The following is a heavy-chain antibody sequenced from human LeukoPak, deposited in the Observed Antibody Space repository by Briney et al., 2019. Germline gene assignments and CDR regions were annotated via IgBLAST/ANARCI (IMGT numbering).Heavy chain of an antibody. J-gene: IGHJ4*02. Sequence: ASVKVSCKASGYAFTSYDINWVRQATGQGLEWMGWMNPNSGNTGYAQKFQGRVTMTRNTSISTAYMELSSLRSEDTAVYYCARARVRPKYSSGWYTLGYWGQGTLVTVSS. D-gene: IGHD6-19*01. CDR2: MNPNSGNT. CDR3: ARARVRPKYSSGWYTLGY. V-gene: IGHV1-8*01. CDR1: GYAFTSYD.